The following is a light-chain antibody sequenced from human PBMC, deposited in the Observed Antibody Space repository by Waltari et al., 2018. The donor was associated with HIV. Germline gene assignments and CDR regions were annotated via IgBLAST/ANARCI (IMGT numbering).Light chain of an antibody. J-gene: IGKJ2*01. CDR1: QSVLYSSNNKNY. V-gene: IGKV4-1*01. Sequence: DIVMTQSPDSLAVSLGARATINCKSNQSVLYSSNNKNYLVWYQQKPGQPPKLLIYWASIRDSGVPDRFTGSGSGTDFTLTISSLRAEDVAVYFCQQFYSIPYTFGQGTKLEIK. CDR3: QQFYSIPYT. CDR2: WAS.